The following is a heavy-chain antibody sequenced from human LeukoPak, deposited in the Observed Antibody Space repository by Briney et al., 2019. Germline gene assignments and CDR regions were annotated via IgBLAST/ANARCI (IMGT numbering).Heavy chain of an antibody. Sequence: GGSLRLSCAASGFTFSWSWMGWVRQAPGKGLEWVSAISGSGGSTYYADSVKGRFTISRDNSKNTLYLQMNSLRAEDTAVYYCAKGVAAAAVNWFDPWGQGTLVTVSS. CDR3: AKGVAAAAVNWFDP. CDR1: GFTFSWSW. D-gene: IGHD6-13*01. CDR2: ISGSGGST. J-gene: IGHJ5*02. V-gene: IGHV3-23*01.